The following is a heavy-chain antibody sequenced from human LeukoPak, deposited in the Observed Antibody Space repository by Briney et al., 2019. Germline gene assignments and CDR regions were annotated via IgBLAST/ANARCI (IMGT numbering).Heavy chain of an antibody. V-gene: IGHV1-3*01. Sequence: GASVKVSCKASGYTFTSYAMHWVRQAPGQRLEWMGWINAGNGNTKYSQKFQGRVTITRDTSASTAYMELSSLRSEDTAVYYCAKGSAAGRPYHFDYWGQGTLGTVSS. CDR1: GYTFTSYA. CDR3: AKGSAAGRPYHFDY. CDR2: INAGNGNT. J-gene: IGHJ4*02. D-gene: IGHD6-6*01.